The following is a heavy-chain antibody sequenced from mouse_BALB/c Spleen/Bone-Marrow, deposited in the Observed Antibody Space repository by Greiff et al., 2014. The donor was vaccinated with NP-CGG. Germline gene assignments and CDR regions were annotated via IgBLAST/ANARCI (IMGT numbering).Heavy chain of an antibody. J-gene: IGHJ4*01. CDR2: ISSGGSYT. V-gene: IGHV5-6-4*01. CDR3: TRERETRYAMDC. CDR1: GFTFSSYT. Sequence: EVQLVESGGGLVKPGGSLKLSCAASGFTFSSYTMSWVRQTPEKRLEWVATISSGGSYTYYPDSVKGRFTISRDNAKNTLYLQMSSLKSEDTAMYYCTRERETRYAMDCWGQGTSVTVSS.